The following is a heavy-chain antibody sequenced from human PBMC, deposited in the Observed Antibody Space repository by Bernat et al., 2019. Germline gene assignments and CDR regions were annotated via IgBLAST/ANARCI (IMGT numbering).Heavy chain of an antibody. Sequence: VQLLESGGGLVQPGGSLRLSCAASGFTFSSYGMHWVRQAPGKGLGWVAVIWYDGSNKYYADSVKGRFTISRDNSKNTLYLQMNSLRAEDTAVYYCARGGGIAAYYYYGMDVWGQGTTVTVSS. D-gene: IGHD6-6*01. J-gene: IGHJ6*02. CDR3: ARGGGIAAYYYYGMDV. CDR1: GFTFSSYG. V-gene: IGHV3-33*08. CDR2: IWYDGSNK.